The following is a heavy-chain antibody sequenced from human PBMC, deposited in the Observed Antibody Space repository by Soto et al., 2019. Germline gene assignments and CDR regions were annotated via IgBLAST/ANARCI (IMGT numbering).Heavy chain of an antibody. CDR1: GFTFSSYA. D-gene: IGHD3-22*01. J-gene: IGHJ4*02. V-gene: IGHV3-23*01. Sequence: HHWGSMRISCAASGFTFSSYAMSWVRQAPGKGLGWVSAISGSGGSTYYADSVKGRFTISRDNSKNTLYLQMNSLRAEDTPVYYCAKGPYDSSGYFDYWGQGTLLTVSS. CDR3: AKGPYDSSGYFDY. CDR2: ISGSGGST.